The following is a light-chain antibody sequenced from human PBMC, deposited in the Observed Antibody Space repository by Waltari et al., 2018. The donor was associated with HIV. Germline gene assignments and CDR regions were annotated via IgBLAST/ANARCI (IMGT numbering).Light chain of an antibody. CDR2: KTS. V-gene: IGKV1-5*03. J-gene: IGKJ2*01. CDR3: HQYKGSA. CDR1: QSTNKW. Sequence: RLTITCRASQSTNKWLAWYQHKPGQAPKLLIYKTSRLDSGVPSRFSGSGSGTEFTLTISSLQPDDVATYYCHQYKGSAFGQGTKLEI.